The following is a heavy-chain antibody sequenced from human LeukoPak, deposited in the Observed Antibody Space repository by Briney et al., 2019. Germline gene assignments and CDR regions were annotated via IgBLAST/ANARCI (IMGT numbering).Heavy chain of an antibody. Sequence: ASVKVSCKASGGTFSSYAISWVRQAPGQGLEWMGRIIPILGIANYAQKFQGRVTITADKSTSTAYMELSSLRSEDTAVYYCARGYCSSTSCWDYYYYGMDVWGQGTTATVSS. CDR3: ARGYCSSTSCWDYYYYGMDV. CDR1: GGTFSSYA. CDR2: IIPILGIA. V-gene: IGHV1-69*04. J-gene: IGHJ6*02. D-gene: IGHD2-2*01.